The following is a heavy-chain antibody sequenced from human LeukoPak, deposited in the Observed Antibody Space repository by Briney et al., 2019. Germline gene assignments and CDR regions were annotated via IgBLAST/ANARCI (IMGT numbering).Heavy chain of an antibody. CDR2: IYQSGST. J-gene: IGHJ4*02. CDR1: GGSISSGNW. D-gene: IGHD3-3*01. V-gene: IGHV4-4*02. Sequence: PSGTLSLTCGVSGGSISSGNWWNWVRQSPGKGLEWIGEIYQSGSTKYNPSLKSRVTMSMDKSKNEFSLRLTSVTAADTAVYYCARGGAAPYDFWSGYPFDYWGQGTLVTVSS. CDR3: ARGGAAPYDFWSGYPFDY.